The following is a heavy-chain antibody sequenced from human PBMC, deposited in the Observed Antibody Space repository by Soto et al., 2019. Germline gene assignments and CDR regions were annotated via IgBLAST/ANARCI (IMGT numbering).Heavy chain of an antibody. V-gene: IGHV3-30-3*01. D-gene: IGHD3-3*01. CDR1: GFTFSSYT. CDR3: ARGPYDFWSGYIADAFDV. J-gene: IGHJ3*01. Sequence: GGSLRLSCAASGFTFSSYTLHWVRQAPGKGLEWVALISYDGSNKYYADSVKGRFTISRDNSKDTLYLQMNSLRPEDTALFYCARGPYDFWSGYIADAFDVWGQGTMVTVSS. CDR2: ISYDGSNK.